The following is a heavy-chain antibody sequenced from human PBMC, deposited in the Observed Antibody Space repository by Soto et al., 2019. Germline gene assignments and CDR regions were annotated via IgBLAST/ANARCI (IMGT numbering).Heavy chain of an antibody. V-gene: IGHV1-2*02. CDR3: TTSRLDP. CDR1: GYTFTAFY. J-gene: IGHJ5*02. CDR2: VNPNTGVA. Sequence: ASVKVSCKASGYTFTAFYMNWVRQAPGQGLEWMGWVNPNTGVAKYAQKFQGRVTMNRDTSINTAYMELSGLTSDDTAVYYCTTSRLDPWGQGTLVTVSS.